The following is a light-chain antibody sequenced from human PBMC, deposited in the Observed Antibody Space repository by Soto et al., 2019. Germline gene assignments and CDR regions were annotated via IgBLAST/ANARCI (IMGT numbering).Light chain of an antibody. J-gene: IGKJ5*01. Sequence: DIQMTQSPSSLSASVGDRVTITCRASESISRHLNWYQQKPGKAPNLRIYAASSLQNGVPSKFSVSGSGTHFTLTISNLQPEDFATYSCQQSYSTLSITFGQGTRLEIK. CDR2: AAS. CDR1: ESISRH. CDR3: QQSYSTLSIT. V-gene: IGKV1-39*01.